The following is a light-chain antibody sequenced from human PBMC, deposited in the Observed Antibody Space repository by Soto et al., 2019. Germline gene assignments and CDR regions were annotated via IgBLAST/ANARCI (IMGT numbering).Light chain of an antibody. CDR2: DVS. V-gene: IGLV2-14*01. CDR1: SSDVGGYNY. J-gene: IGLJ1*01. CDR3: SSYTSSSTRV. Sequence: QSALTQPASVSGSPGQSITISCTGTSSDVGGYNYVSWYQQHPGKAPKLMIYDVSNRPSGVSNRFSGSKSGNTASQTISGLRAEGEADHYCSSYTSSSTRVFGSGTKLTVL.